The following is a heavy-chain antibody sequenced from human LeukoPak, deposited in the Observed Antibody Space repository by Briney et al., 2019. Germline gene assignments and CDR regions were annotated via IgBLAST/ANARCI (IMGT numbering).Heavy chain of an antibody. V-gene: IGHV7-4-1*02. J-gene: IGHJ4*02. Sequence: ASVKVSCKASGYTFTSYAMNWVRQASGQGLEWMGWINTNTGNPMYAQGFTGRFVFSLDTSVSTAYLQISSLKAEDTAVYYCARLSAHGGSHHDYWGQGTLVTVSS. CDR3: ARLSAHGGSHHDY. D-gene: IGHD1-26*01. CDR1: GYTFTSYA. CDR2: INTNTGNP.